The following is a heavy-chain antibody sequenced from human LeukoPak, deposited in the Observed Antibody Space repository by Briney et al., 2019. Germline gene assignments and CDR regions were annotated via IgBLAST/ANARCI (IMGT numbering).Heavy chain of an antibody. V-gene: IGHV3-21*01. CDR2: ISSSSSYI. J-gene: IGHJ4*02. CDR1: GFTFSTYR. CDR3: ARDKDVYFDY. Sequence: GGSLRLSCVVTGFTFSTYRMNWVRQAPGKGLEWVSSISSSSSYIYYAGSVKGRITISRDNAKNSLYLQMNSLRVEDTAVYYCARDKDVYFDYWGQGTLVTVSS.